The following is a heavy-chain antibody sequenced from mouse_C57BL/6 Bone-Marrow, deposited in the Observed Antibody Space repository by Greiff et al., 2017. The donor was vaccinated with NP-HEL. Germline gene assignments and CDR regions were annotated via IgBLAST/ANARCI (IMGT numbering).Heavy chain of an antibody. CDR1: GYSITSGYY. V-gene: IGHV3-6*01. J-gene: IGHJ3*01. Sequence: EVKLQESGPGLVKPSQSLSLTCSVTGYSITSGYYWNWIRQFPGNKLEWMGYISYDGSNNYNPSLKNRISITRYTSKNQFFLKLNSVTTEDTATYYCAREGNYGSSPAWFAYWGQGTLVTVSA. CDR2: ISYDGSN. CDR3: AREGNYGSSPAWFAY. D-gene: IGHD1-1*01.